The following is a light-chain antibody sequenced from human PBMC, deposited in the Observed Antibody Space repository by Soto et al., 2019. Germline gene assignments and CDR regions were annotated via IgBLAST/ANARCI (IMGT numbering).Light chain of an antibody. CDR1: QDISDY. V-gene: IGKV1-33*01. J-gene: IGKJ2*01. Sequence: DIQMTQSPSSLSASVGDRVTITCQASQDISDYVKWYQQKPGKPPKVLIYDASNVEAGVPSRFSGSGSGTDFSFTISSLQPEDIATYYCQQGHTLPYTFGQGTNLGI. CDR3: QQGHTLPYT. CDR2: DAS.